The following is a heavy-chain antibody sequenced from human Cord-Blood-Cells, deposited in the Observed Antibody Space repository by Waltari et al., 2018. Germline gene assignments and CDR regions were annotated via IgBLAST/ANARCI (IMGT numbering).Heavy chain of an antibody. J-gene: IGHJ6*03. D-gene: IGHD6-6*01. V-gene: IGHV2-5*01. CDR3: ARWGAPHDSSYYYYYYMDV. CDR2: IYWNDDK. Sequence: LALIYWNDDKRYSPSLKSRLTITKDTSKNQVVLTMTNMDPVDTATYYCARWGAPHDSSYYYYYYMDVWGKGTTVTVSS.